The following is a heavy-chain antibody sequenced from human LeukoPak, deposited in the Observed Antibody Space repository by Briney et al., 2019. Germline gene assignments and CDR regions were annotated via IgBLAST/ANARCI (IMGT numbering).Heavy chain of an antibody. D-gene: IGHD3-10*01. V-gene: IGHV3-11*01. Sequence: GGFLRLSCAASGFTFSDYYMSWIRQAPGKGLEWVSYISSSGSTIYYADSVKGRFTISRDNAKNSLYLQMNSLKTEDTAVYYCTRDRWFGESNDYWGQGTLVTVSS. J-gene: IGHJ4*02. CDR1: GFTFSDYY. CDR2: ISSSGSTI. CDR3: TRDRWFGESNDY.